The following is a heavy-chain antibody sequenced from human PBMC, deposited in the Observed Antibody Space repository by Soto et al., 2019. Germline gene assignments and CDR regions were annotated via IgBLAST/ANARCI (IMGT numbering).Heavy chain of an antibody. J-gene: IGHJ4*02. CDR1: GGSISSSSYY. CDR3: ARGTYYDYIWGSHRIYHALYYLDC. D-gene: IGHD3-16*02. CDR2: IYYSGST. V-gene: IGHV4-39*01. Sequence: QLQLQESGPGLVKPSETLSLTCTVSGGSISSSSYYWGWIRQPPGKGLEWIGRIYYSGSTYYNPSPKCRVTIYVDTSKTQFPLKQSSVPAADTAVYYCARGTYYDYIWGSHRIYHALYYLDCLGQGTLVTVSS.